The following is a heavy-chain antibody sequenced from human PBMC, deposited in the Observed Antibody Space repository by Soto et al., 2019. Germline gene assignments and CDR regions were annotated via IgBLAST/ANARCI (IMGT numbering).Heavy chain of an antibody. Sequence: SETLSLTCTVSGGSISSGRHYWSWIRQPPGKGLEWIGYSYHSGSTYYKPSLKRRLTISVDTSKNQFSLKLSSVTAADTAVYYCARKGWPDVFDIWGQGAMVTVSS. CDR1: GGSISSGRHY. CDR2: SYHSGST. V-gene: IGHV4-30-4*01. J-gene: IGHJ3*02. CDR3: ARKGWPDVFDI.